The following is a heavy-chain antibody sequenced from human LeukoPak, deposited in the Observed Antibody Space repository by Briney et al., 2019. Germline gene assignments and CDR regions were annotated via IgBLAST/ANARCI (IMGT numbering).Heavy chain of an antibody. Sequence: GGSLRLSCAASGFTFRNYGMHWVRQAPGKGLEWVAVISYDGSKKYYAESVKGRFTISRDNSKNTLYLQMKSLRGEDKAVFYCAKVSGFKITFGGVIDWGQGTPVTVSS. D-gene: IGHD3-16*02. CDR1: GFTFRNYG. CDR2: ISYDGSKK. CDR3: AKVSGFKITFGGVID. J-gene: IGHJ4*02. V-gene: IGHV3-30*18.